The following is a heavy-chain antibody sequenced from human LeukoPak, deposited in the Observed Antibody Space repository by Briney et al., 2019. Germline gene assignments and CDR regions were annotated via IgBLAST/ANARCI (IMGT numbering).Heavy chain of an antibody. V-gene: IGHV3-30*18. CDR2: ISYDGSNK. J-gene: IGHJ6*02. Sequence: GGSLRLSCAASGFTFSSYDMHWVRQAPGKGLEWVAVISYDGSNKYYADSVKGRFTISRENSKNTLYLQMNSLRAEDTAVYYCAKSRFTMFRGVIPQYYDMDVWGQGTTVIVSS. D-gene: IGHD3-10*01. CDR1: GFTFSSYD. CDR3: AKSRFTMFRGVIPQYYDMDV.